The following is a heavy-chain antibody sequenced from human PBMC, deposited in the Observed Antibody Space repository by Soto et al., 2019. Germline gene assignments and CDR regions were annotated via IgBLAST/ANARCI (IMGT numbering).Heavy chain of an antibody. CDR2: INAGNGNT. D-gene: IGHD3-22*01. CDR1: GYTFTSYA. V-gene: IGHV1-3*01. Sequence: ASVKVSCKASGYTFTSYAMHWVRQAPGQRLEWMGWINAGNGNTKYSQKFQGRVTITRDTSASTAYMELSSLRSEDTAVYYCAMDYDSSGYYFDYWGQGTLVTVS. J-gene: IGHJ4*02. CDR3: AMDYDSSGYYFDY.